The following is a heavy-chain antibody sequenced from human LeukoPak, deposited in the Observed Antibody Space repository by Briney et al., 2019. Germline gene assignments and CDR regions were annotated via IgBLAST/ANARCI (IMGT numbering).Heavy chain of an antibody. CDR2: INHSGST. Sequence: SETLSLTCAVYGGSFSGYYWSWIRQPPGKGLEWIGEINHSGSTNYNPSLKSRVTISVDMSKNQFSLKLSSVAAADTAVYYCARGNYCSSTSCSYYYYGMDVWGKGTTVTVSS. V-gene: IGHV4-34*01. D-gene: IGHD2-2*01. CDR3: ARGNYCSSTSCSYYYYGMDV. CDR1: GGSFSGYY. J-gene: IGHJ6*04.